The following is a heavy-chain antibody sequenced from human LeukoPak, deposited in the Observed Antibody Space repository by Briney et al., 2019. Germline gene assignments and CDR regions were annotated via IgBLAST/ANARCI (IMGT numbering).Heavy chain of an antibody. Sequence: KTSETLSLTCAVYGGSFSGYYWSWIRQPPGKGLEWIGEINHSGSTNYNPSLNSRVTISVDTSKNQFSLKLSSVTAADTAVYYCARSQYCSSTSCYPAHDAFDIWGQGTMVTVSS. CDR1: GGSFSGYY. V-gene: IGHV4-34*01. D-gene: IGHD2-2*01. CDR3: ARSQYCSSTSCYPAHDAFDI. J-gene: IGHJ3*02. CDR2: INHSGST.